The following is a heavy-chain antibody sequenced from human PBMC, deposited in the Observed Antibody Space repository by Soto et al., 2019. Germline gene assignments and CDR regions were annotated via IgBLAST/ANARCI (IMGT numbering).Heavy chain of an antibody. J-gene: IGHJ4*02. CDR2: IIPIFGTA. V-gene: IGHV1-69*13. CDR3: ARVYGSVNLYYFDY. CDR1: GGTFSSYA. D-gene: IGHD3-10*01. Sequence: GASVKVSCKASGGTFSSYAISWVRQSPGQGLEWMGGIIPIFGTANYAQKFQGRVTITADESTSTAYMELSSLRSEHTAVYYCARVYGSVNLYYFDYWGQGTLVTVSS.